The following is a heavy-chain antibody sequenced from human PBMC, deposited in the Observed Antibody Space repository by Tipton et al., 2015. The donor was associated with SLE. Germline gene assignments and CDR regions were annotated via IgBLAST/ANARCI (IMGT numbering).Heavy chain of an antibody. Sequence: TLSLTCTVSGGSISSYYWSWIRQPPGKGLEWIGYIYYSGSTNYNPSLKSRVTISVDTSKNQFSLKLSSVTAADTAVYYCARDQAHCSSTSCYTAFDIWGQETMVTVSS. CDR3: ARDQAHCSSTSCYTAFDI. CDR1: GGSISSYY. D-gene: IGHD2-2*02. V-gene: IGHV4-59*01. CDR2: IYYSGST. J-gene: IGHJ3*02.